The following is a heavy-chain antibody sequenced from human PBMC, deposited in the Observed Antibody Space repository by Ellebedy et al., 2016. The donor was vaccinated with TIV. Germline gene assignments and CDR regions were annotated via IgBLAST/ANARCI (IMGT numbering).Heavy chain of an antibody. CDR2: IWYDGSNK. Sequence: GESLKISCTTFGFIFTNYWMSWVRQAPGKGLEWVAVIWYDGSNKYYADSVKGRFTISRDNSKNTLYLQMNSLRAEDTAVYYCAREIAVAGTGGVGDWGQGTLVTVSS. CDR1: GFIFTNYW. J-gene: IGHJ4*02. CDR3: AREIAVAGTGGVGD. D-gene: IGHD6-19*01. V-gene: IGHV3-33*08.